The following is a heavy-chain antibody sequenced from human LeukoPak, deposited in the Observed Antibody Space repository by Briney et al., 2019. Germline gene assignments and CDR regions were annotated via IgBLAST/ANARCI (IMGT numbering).Heavy chain of an antibody. J-gene: IGHJ6*02. Sequence: PSETLSLTCAVYGGSFSGYYWSWIRQPPGKGLEWIGEINHSGSTNYNPSLKSRVTISVDTSKNQFSLKLSSVTAADTAVYYCARAPGIAVAGTLYYYYGMDVWGQGTTVTVSS. V-gene: IGHV4-34*01. CDR3: ARAPGIAVAGTLYYYYGMDV. CDR1: GGSFSGYY. D-gene: IGHD6-19*01. CDR2: INHSGST.